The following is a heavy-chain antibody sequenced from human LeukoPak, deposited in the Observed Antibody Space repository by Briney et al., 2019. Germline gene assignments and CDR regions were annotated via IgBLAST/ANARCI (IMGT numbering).Heavy chain of an antibody. CDR2: ISGSGGST. CDR3: AKFPGTTSPPDY. CDR1: GFSFSSYA. V-gene: IGHV3-23*01. D-gene: IGHD1-1*01. J-gene: IGHJ4*02. Sequence: GGSLRLSCAASGFSFSSYAMSWVRQAPGKGLEWVSAISGSGGSTYYADSLKGRFTTSRDNSKNTLYLQINRLRAEDTAVYYCAKFPGTTSPPDYWGQGTLVTVCS.